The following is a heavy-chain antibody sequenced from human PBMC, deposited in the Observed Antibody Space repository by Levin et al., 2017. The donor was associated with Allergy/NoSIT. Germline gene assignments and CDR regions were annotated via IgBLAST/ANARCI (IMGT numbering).Heavy chain of an antibody. CDR2: MNPNSGNT. D-gene: IGHD2-2*01. Sequence: ASVKVSCKASGYTFTSYDINWVRQATGQGLEWMGWMNPNSGNTGYAQKFQGRVTMTRNTSISTAYMELSSLRSEDTAVYYCARFWVGYCSSTSCRNFDYWGQGTLVTVSS. V-gene: IGHV1-8*01. CDR3: ARFWVGYCSSTSCRNFDY. CDR1: GYTFTSYD. J-gene: IGHJ4*02.